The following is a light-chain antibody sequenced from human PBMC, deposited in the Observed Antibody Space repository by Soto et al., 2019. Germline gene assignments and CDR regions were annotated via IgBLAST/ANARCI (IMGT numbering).Light chain of an antibody. CDR1: QSVSSK. J-gene: IGKJ1*01. CDR2: GAS. V-gene: IGKV3-15*01. CDR3: HQYNSWLWT. Sequence: EIVMTQSPATLSVSPGEGATLSCRASQSVSSKLAWYQQKPGQAPRLLIYGASTRATGIPARFSGSGSGTDFTLIISSLQSEDSAVYYCHQYNSWLWTFAQGTKVEIK.